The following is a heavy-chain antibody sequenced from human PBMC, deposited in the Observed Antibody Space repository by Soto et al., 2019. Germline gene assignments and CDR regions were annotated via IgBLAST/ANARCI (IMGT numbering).Heavy chain of an antibody. CDR2: ISGSGGST. J-gene: IGHJ3*02. CDR1: GFTFSSYA. D-gene: IGHD3-22*01. V-gene: IGHV3-23*01. Sequence: PGGSLRLSCAASGFTFSSYAMSWVRQAPGKGLEWVSAISGSGGSTYYADSVKGRFTISRDNSKNTLYLQMDSLRAEDAAVYYCAKDPYDSLRGAFDIWGQGTMVTVSS. CDR3: AKDPYDSLRGAFDI.